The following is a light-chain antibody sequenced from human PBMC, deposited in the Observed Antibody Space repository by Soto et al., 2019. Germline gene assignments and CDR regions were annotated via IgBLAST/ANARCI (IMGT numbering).Light chain of an antibody. J-gene: IGKJ5*01. CDR3: QQYNNWPPIT. CDR1: LSVKTT. V-gene: IGKV3-11*01. CDR2: DAS. Sequence: EIVFSPPPATLSLSPGERATPSYRATLSVKTTLVWYQHRPVQAPRVLIYDASHRATGIPARFSGSGSGTDFTLTISSLQSEDFAVYYCQQYNNWPPITFGQGTRLQI.